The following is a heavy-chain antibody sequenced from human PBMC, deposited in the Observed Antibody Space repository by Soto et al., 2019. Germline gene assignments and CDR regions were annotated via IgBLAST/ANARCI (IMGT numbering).Heavy chain of an antibody. CDR2: IGDRGSTI. CDR1: GFTFSGYS. J-gene: IGHJ3*01. D-gene: IGHD6-6*01. CDR3: ARDLVRDAFDF. V-gene: IGHV3-48*02. Sequence: PGGSLRLSCAASGFTFSGYSMNRVRQAPGKGLEWVSYIGDRGSTIYYADSVKGRFTISRDNAKNSVYLQMNSLRDEDTAVYYCARDLVRDAFDFCGQGTMVPVSS.